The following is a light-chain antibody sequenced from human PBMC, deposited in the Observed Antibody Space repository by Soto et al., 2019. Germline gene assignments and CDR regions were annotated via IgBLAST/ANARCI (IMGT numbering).Light chain of an antibody. Sequence: EIVLTQSPATLSLSPGERATLSCRASQSISSALAWYQQRPGQPPRLLIYDASDRADGIPARFSGTRSGTDFTLPISSLEPEDFAVYYCQQRSNWLTFGGGTRVDIK. CDR1: QSISSA. V-gene: IGKV3-11*01. CDR3: QQRSNWLT. J-gene: IGKJ4*01. CDR2: DAS.